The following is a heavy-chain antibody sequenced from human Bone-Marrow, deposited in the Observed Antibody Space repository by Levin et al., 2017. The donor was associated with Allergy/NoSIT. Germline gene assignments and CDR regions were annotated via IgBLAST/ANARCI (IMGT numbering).Heavy chain of an antibody. J-gene: IGHJ6*02. CDR1: GFSFSSYA. D-gene: IGHD3-16*02. CDR2: ISYDGRHE. Sequence: GESLKISCVASGFSFSSYAMHWVRQAPGKGLEWLAFISYDGRHEYYPDSVKGRFTISRDNSKNTLYLQMNSLRPEDTAVYYCARKHDPSSTNPRSAGYGIDVWGQGTTVAVSS. CDR3: ARKHDPSSTNPRSAGYGIDV. V-gene: IGHV3-30*04.